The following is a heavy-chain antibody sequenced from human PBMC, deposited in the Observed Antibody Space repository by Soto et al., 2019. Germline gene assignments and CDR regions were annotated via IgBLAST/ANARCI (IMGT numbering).Heavy chain of an antibody. D-gene: IGHD1-26*01. J-gene: IGHJ4*02. Sequence: EVRLLESGGGLVQPGGSLRLSCAASGFTFSSYALSWFGRAPGKGLEWVSAISGSGVSTYYADSVKGRFTISRDNSKNTLYLQMNSLRAEDTAVYYCAKYSGSVWGQGTLVTVSS. V-gene: IGHV3-23*01. CDR1: GFTFSSYA. CDR3: AKYSGSV. CDR2: ISGSGVST.